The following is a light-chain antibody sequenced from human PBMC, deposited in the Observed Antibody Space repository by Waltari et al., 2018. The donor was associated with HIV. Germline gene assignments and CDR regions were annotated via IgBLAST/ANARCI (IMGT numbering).Light chain of an antibody. V-gene: IGLV10-54*04. Sequence: QAGLTQPPSVSKGMRQTATLTCTGNSNNVGNQGAAWLQQHPGHPPNLLSYRDNKRPSGISEGFSASRSGNTASLTITGVQPEDEADYFCATWDISLSAVVFGGGTTLTVL. CDR1: SNNVGNQG. J-gene: IGLJ2*01. CDR3: ATWDISLSAVV. CDR2: RDN.